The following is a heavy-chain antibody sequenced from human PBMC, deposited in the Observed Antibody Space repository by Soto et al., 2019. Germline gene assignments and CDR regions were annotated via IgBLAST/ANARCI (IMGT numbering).Heavy chain of an antibody. Sequence: QVQLQESGPGLVRPSETLSLTCNVSGGSIDSYYWTWLRQPPGKGLEWIGYISYSGSATYNPSLQSRVTISVDTSTSHFSLTLNSVTAADTAVYYCARDMYIYDSRTYHNPVNWFDPWGQGILVTVSS. CDR1: GGSIDSYY. J-gene: IGHJ5*02. V-gene: IGHV4-59*01. D-gene: IGHD3-10*01. CDR3: ARDMYIYDSRTYHNPVNWFDP. CDR2: ISYSGSA.